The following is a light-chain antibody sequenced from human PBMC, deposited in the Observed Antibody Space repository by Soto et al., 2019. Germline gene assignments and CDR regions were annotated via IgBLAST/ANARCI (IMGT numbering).Light chain of an antibody. CDR3: TSYTGSSTLGV. CDR2: AVT. CDR1: SSDVGGYNY. Sequence: QSALTQPASVSGSPGQSITISCTGTSSDVGGYNYVSWYQQHPGKAPKLIIYAVTDRPSGVSSRFSGSKSGNTASLTISGLQAEDAADYYCTSYTGSSTLGVFGGGTKLTVL. V-gene: IGLV2-14*01. J-gene: IGLJ2*01.